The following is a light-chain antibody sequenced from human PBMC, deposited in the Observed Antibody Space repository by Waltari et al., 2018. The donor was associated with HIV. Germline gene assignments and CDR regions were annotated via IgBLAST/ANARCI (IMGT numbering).Light chain of an antibody. CDR1: SLPKRY. V-gene: IGLV3-25*03. CDR2: KDN. J-gene: IGLJ3*02. Sequence: SYDLTQTPSVSVSPGQTARINCSRGSLPKRYSSWYRQKAGQAPVLLRYKDNERPSGIPERISGSESGTGVTLTISGVQAGDEGDYFCQSTDFDGTWVFGGGTKLTVL. CDR3: QSTDFDGTWV.